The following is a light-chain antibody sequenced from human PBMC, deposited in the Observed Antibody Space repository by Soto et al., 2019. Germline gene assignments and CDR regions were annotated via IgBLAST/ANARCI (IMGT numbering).Light chain of an antibody. CDR2: AAS. CDR3: KHGYSTPLT. Sequence: DIQITQSPSSLSAAAGDRATITFRASQSISTYLHWYQQKPGEAPNLLIYAASTLQSGVPSRFSGSGSGTDFTLTISSLQPEDFATYSCKHGYSTPLTFGGGTKVDI. V-gene: IGKV1-39*01. CDR1: QSISTY. J-gene: IGKJ4*01.